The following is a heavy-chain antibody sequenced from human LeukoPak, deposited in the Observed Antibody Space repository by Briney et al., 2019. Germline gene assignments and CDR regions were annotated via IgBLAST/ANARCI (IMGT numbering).Heavy chain of an antibody. V-gene: IGHV1-2*02. CDR1: GYTFTGYY. D-gene: IGHD2-2*01. CDR2: INPNSGGT. CDR3: ARADGCSSTSCYVSSWFDP. Sequence: VASVKVSRKASGYTFTGYYMHWVRQAPGQGLEWMGWINPNSGGTNYAQRFQGRVTMTRDTSISTAYMELSRLRSDDTAVYYCARADGCSSTSCYVSSWFDPWGQGTLATVSS. J-gene: IGHJ5*02.